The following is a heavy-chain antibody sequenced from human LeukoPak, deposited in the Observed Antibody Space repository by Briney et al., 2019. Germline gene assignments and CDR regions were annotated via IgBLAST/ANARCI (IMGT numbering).Heavy chain of an antibody. V-gene: IGHV4-31*03. CDR2: IYYSGST. CDR1: GGSISSGGYY. Sequence: SETLSLTCTVSGGSISSGGYYWSWIRQHPGKGLEWIGYIYYSGSTYYNPSLKSRVTISVDTSKNQFSLKLSSVTAADTAVYYCASWGDYYDSSGYYLFDYWGQGTLVTVSS. D-gene: IGHD3-22*01. CDR3: ASWGDYYDSSGYYLFDY. J-gene: IGHJ4*02.